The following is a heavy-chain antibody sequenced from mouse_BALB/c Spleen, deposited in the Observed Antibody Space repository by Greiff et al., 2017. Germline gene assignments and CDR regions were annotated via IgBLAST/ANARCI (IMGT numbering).Heavy chain of an antibody. J-gene: IGHJ4*01. CDR2: ISYSGST. Sequence: EVMLVESGPSLVKPSQTLSLTCSVTGDSITSGYWNWIRKFPGNKLEYMGYISYSGSTYYNPSLKSRISITRDTSKNQYYLQLNSVTTEDTATYYCARYDDCDGYYYAMDYWGQGTSVTVSS. CDR3: ARYDDCDGYYYAMDY. CDR1: GDSITSGY. D-gene: IGHD2-4*01. V-gene: IGHV3-8*02.